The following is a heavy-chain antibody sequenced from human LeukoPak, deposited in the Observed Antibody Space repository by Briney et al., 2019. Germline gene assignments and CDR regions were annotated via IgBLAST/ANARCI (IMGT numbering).Heavy chain of an antibody. CDR3: ARDKPLIRDAFDI. J-gene: IGHJ3*02. Sequence: PGGSLRLSCAASGFTFSSYWMHWVRQAPGKGLVWVSRINSDGSSTSYADSVRGRFTISRDNAKNTLYLQMNSLRAEDTAVYYCARDKPLIRDAFDIWGQGTMVTVSS. CDR2: INSDGSST. CDR1: GFTFSSYW. V-gene: IGHV3-74*01. D-gene: IGHD2-21*01.